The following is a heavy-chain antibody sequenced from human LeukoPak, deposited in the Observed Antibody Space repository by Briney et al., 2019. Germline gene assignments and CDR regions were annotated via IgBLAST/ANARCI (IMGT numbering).Heavy chain of an antibody. Sequence: GGSLRLSCAASGFTFSSYWMSWVRQAPGKGPEWVANIKQDGSEKHYVDSVKGRFTISRDNAKNSLYLQMNSLRAEDTAVYYCARVGLRFLEWFDPYYYYGMDVWGQGTTVTVSS. CDR2: IKQDGSEK. D-gene: IGHD3-3*01. V-gene: IGHV3-7*01. J-gene: IGHJ6*02. CDR1: GFTFSSYW. CDR3: ARVGLRFLEWFDPYYYYGMDV.